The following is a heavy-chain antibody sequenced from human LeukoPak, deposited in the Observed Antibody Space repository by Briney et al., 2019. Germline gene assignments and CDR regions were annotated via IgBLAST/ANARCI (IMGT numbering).Heavy chain of an antibody. J-gene: IGHJ4*02. V-gene: IGHV1-69*06. CDR1: GGTFSSYA. CDR3: AISDGYCSGGSCYPFDY. Sequence: SVKVSCKASGGTFSSYAISWVRQAPGQGLEWMGGIIPIFGTANYAQRFQGRVTITADKSTSTAYMELSSLRSEDTAVYYCAISDGYCSGGSCYPFDYWGQGTLVTVSS. D-gene: IGHD2-15*01. CDR2: IIPIFGTA.